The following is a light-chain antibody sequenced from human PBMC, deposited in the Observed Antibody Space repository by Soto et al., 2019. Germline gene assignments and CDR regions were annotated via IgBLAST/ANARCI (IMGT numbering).Light chain of an antibody. CDR2: EVS. V-gene: IGLV2-14*01. Sequence: QSALTQPASVSGSPGQLITISCTGTSSDVGGYNFVSWYQHHPGKAPKLIIYEVSNRPSGVSNRFSASKSGNTASLTIFGLQAEDEADYYCSSYTNSSTLVLFGGGTKLTVL. J-gene: IGLJ2*01. CDR3: SSYTNSSTLVL. CDR1: SSDVGGYNF.